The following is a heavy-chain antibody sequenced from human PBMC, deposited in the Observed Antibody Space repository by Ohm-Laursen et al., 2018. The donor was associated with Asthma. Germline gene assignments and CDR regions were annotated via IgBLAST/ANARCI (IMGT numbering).Heavy chain of an antibody. CDR3: AKDNWNYVNYYYYGMDV. V-gene: IGHV3-11*01. CDR2: ISSSGSTI. CDR1: GFTFSDYY. D-gene: IGHD1-7*01. J-gene: IGHJ6*02. Sequence: SLRLSCAASGFTFSDYYMSWIRQAPGKGLEWVSYISSSGSTIYYADSVKGRFTISRDNAKNSLYLQMNSLRAEDTAVYYCAKDNWNYVNYYYYGMDVWGQGTTVTVSS.